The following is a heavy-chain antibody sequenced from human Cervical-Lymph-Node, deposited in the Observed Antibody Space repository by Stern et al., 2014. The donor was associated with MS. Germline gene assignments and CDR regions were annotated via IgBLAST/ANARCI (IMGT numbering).Heavy chain of an antibody. CDR2: IWYDGSNK. CDR1: GFTFSSYG. Sequence: VQLVESGGGVVQPGRSLRLYCAASGFTFSSYGMHWVRQAPGKGLEWVAVIWYDGSNKYYADSVKGRFTISRDNSKNTLYLQMNSLRAEDTAVYYCARDRHDLGYCSGGSCYLPDYWGQGTLVTVSS. V-gene: IGHV3-33*01. D-gene: IGHD2-15*01. CDR3: ARDRHDLGYCSGGSCYLPDY. J-gene: IGHJ4*02.